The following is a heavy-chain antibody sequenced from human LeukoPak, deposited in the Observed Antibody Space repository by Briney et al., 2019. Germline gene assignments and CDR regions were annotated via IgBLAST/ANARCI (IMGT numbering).Heavy chain of an antibody. CDR1: GYSFTSGHY. V-gene: IGHV4-38-2*02. D-gene: IGHD3-22*01. J-gene: IGHJ4*02. CDR3: ARADYYDSSFDY. CDR2: IYHTGSA. Sequence: SETLSLTCSVSGYSFTSGHYWGWIRQPPGKGLEWIANIYHTGSAHYNPSLKSRVTISVDTSKNQFSLKLSSVTAADTAVYYCARADYYDSSFDYWGQGTLVTVSS.